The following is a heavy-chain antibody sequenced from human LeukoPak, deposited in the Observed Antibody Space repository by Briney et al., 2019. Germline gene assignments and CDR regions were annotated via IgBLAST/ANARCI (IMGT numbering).Heavy chain of an antibody. D-gene: IGHD6-13*01. Sequence: GGSLRLSCAASGLTFSSYEMNWVRQAPGKGLEWVSYISSSGSTIYYADSVEGRFTISRDNAKNSLFLQMNSLRAEDTAVYYCARVGPAPGMAAAFDIWGQGTVVTVSS. CDR3: ARVGPAPGMAAAFDI. CDR2: ISSSGSTI. J-gene: IGHJ3*02. V-gene: IGHV3-48*03. CDR1: GLTFSSYE.